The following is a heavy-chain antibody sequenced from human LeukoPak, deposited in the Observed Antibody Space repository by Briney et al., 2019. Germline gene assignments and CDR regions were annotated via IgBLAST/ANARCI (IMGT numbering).Heavy chain of an antibody. Sequence: GRSLRLSCAASGFTFSSYGMHWVRQAPGKGLEWVVVIWYDGSNKYYADSVKGRFTISRDNSKNTLYLQMNSLRAEDTAVYYCARDDDYGAPFDYWGQGTLVTVSS. D-gene: IGHD4-17*01. V-gene: IGHV3-33*01. J-gene: IGHJ4*02. CDR3: ARDDDYGAPFDY. CDR2: IWYDGSNK. CDR1: GFTFSSYG.